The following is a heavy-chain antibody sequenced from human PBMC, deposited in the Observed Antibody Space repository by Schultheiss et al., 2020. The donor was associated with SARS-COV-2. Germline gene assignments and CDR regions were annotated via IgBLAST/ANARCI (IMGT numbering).Heavy chain of an antibody. D-gene: IGHD1-1*01. J-gene: IGHJ6*02. Sequence: SETLSLTCTVSGGSISSGGYYWSWIRQHPGKGLEWIGYIYYSGSTYYNPSLKSRVTISVDTSKNQFSLQLNSVTPEDTAVYYCARDLPLLGGHDEYYYYGMDVWGQGTTVTVSS. CDR3: ARDLPLLGGHDEYYYYGMDV. V-gene: IGHV4-31*03. CDR1: GGSISSGGYY. CDR2: IYYSGST.